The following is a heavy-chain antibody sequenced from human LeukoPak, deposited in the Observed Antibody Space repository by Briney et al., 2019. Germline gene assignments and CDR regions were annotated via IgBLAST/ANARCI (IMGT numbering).Heavy chain of an antibody. CDR2: IYYSGST. Sequence: PSETLSLTCTVSGGSISSYYWSWIRHPPGKGLEWIGYIYYSGSTNYNPSLKSRVTISVDTSKNQFSLKLSSVTAADTAVYYCARTRTTLYYYYYMDVWGKGTTVTVSS. CDR3: ARTRTTLYYYYYMDV. CDR1: GGSISSYY. V-gene: IGHV4-59*01. D-gene: IGHD4-11*01. J-gene: IGHJ6*03.